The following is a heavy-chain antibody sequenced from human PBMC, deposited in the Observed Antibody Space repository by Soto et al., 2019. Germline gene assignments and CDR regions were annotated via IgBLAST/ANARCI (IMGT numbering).Heavy chain of an antibody. CDR1: GYTFSTYA. Sequence: ASVKVSCKASGYTFSTYAVHWVRQAPGQRLEWMGWINAGNGNTKYSQKFQGRVTITRDTSASTAYMELSSLRSEDTAMYYCTRSAVRPSGGLIGLFDYWGQGTLVTVSS. J-gene: IGHJ4*02. CDR2: INAGNGNT. D-gene: IGHD3-16*02. CDR3: TRSAVRPSGGLIGLFDY. V-gene: IGHV1-3*01.